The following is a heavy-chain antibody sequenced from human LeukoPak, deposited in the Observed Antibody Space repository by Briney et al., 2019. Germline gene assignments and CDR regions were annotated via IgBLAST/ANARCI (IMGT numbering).Heavy chain of an antibody. CDR1: GFTFGDYA. CDR3: TGMGDYVWGSYRSKPSFFDY. CDR2: IRSKAYGGTT. D-gene: IGHD3-16*02. Sequence: PGGSLRLSCTASGFTFGDYAMSWFRQAPGKGLEWVGFIRSKAYGGTTEYAASVKGRFTISRDDSKSIAYLQMNSLKTEDTAVYYCTGMGDYVWGSYRSKPSFFDYWGQGTLVTVSS. J-gene: IGHJ4*02. V-gene: IGHV3-49*03.